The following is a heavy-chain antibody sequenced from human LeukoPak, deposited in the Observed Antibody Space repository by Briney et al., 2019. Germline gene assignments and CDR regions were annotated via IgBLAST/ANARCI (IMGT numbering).Heavy chain of an antibody. CDR2: IYYSGST. J-gene: IGHJ4*02. Sequence: SETLSLTCAVSGGSLSDYYWTWIRQPPGKGLEWIGYIYYSGSTNYNPSLKSRLTILVDTSKNQFSLKLSSVTAADTAVYYCAGGSGSPPPHYWGQGTLVTVSS. CDR3: AGGSGSPPPHY. V-gene: IGHV4-59*08. CDR1: GGSLSDYY. D-gene: IGHD3-10*01.